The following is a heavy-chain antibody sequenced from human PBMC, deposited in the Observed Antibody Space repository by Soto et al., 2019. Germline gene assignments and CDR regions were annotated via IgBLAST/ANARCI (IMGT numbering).Heavy chain of an antibody. D-gene: IGHD3-10*01. CDR3: ARARTGADHRVVWFGEFIPHWFDP. V-gene: IGHV4-39*01. CDR1: GGSICSSSDY. Sequence: SETLSLTCTVSGGSICSSSDYWGWIRQPPGKGLEWIGSIYDRGSTYSNPSLKSRLTTSLDTSKNQFSLKLSSVTAADTAVYYCARARTGADHRVVWFGEFIPHWFDPWGQGTLVTVSS. CDR2: IYDRGST. J-gene: IGHJ5*02.